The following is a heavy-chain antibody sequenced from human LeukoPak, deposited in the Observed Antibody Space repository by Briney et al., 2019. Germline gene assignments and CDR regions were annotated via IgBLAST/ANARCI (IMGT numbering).Heavy chain of an antibody. CDR1: GFTFSSYS. D-gene: IGHD4-17*01. CDR3: ARDHTVTTSYDY. Sequence: GGSLRLSCAASGFTFSSYSMNWVRQAPGKGLEWGSYISSSSSTIYYADSVKGRFTISRDNAKNSLYLQMNSLRAEDTAVYYCARDHTVTTSYDYWGQGTLVTVSS. CDR2: ISSSSSTI. V-gene: IGHV3-48*04. J-gene: IGHJ4*02.